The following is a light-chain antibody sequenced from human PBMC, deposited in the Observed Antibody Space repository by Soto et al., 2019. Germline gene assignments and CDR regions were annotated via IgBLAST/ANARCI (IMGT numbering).Light chain of an antibody. CDR3: SSYTPSSTYV. CDR1: SSDVGGYNY. Sequence: QSVLTQPASVSGSPGQSITISCTGTSSDVGGYNYVSWYQQYPGKAPKLMIYAVSSRPSGVSNRFSGSKSGNTASLTISGFQAEDAAYYHISSYTPSSTYVFGPGTKLTVL. J-gene: IGLJ1*01. V-gene: IGLV2-14*03. CDR2: AVS.